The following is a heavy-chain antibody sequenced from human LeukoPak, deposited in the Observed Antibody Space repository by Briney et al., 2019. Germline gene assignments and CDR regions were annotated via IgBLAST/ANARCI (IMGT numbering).Heavy chain of an antibody. CDR3: ARDQSSSWHVWHY. CDR1: GYTFTGYY. Sequence: GASVKVSCKASGYTFTGYYMHWVRQAPGQGLEWMGWINPNSGGTNYAQKFQGRVTMTRDTSISTAYMELSRLRSDDTAVYYCARDQSSSWHVWHYWGQGTLVTVSS. V-gene: IGHV1-2*02. J-gene: IGHJ4*02. CDR2: INPNSGGT. D-gene: IGHD6-13*01.